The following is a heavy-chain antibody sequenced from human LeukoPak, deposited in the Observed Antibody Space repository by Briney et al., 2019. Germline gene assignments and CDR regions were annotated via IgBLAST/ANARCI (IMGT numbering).Heavy chain of an antibody. J-gene: IGHJ4*02. CDR1: GGSISSGGYY. V-gene: IGHV4-31*03. CDR3: ARMIVVVTRGPFDY. CDR2: IYYSGST. Sequence: PSQTLSLTCTVSGGSISSGGYYWSWIRQHPGKGLEWIGYIYYSGSTYYNPSLKSRVTISVDTSKNQFSLKLSSVTAADTAVYYCARMIVVVTRGPFDYWGQGTLVTVSS. D-gene: IGHD2-2*01.